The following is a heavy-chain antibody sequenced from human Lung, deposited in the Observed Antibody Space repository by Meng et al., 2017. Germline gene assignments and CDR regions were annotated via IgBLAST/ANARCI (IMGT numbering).Heavy chain of an antibody. Sequence: VQLVESGGGVVQPGRSLSLSCAASGFTFSSYAMHWVRQAPGKGLEWVAVISYDGSNKYYADSVKGRFTISRDNSKNTLYLQMNSLRAEDTAVYYCASGLGLFDYWGQGTLVTVSS. V-gene: IGHV3-30*01. CDR2: ISYDGSNK. CDR3: ASGLGLFDY. D-gene: IGHD6-19*01. J-gene: IGHJ4*02. CDR1: GFTFSSYA.